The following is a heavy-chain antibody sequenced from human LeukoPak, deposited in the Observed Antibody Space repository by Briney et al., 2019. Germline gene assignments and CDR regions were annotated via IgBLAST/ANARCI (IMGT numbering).Heavy chain of an antibody. CDR2: IRYDGSNK. CDR3: AKDTLPADYYDNSGSDY. D-gene: IGHD3-22*01. J-gene: IGHJ4*02. V-gene: IGHV3-30*02. Sequence: GGSLRLSCAASGFTFSSYGMHWVRQAPGKGLEWVAFIRYDGSNKYYADSVKGRFTISRDNSKNTLYLQMNSLRAEDTAVYYCAKDTLPADYYDNSGSDYWGQGTLVTVSS. CDR1: GFTFSSYG.